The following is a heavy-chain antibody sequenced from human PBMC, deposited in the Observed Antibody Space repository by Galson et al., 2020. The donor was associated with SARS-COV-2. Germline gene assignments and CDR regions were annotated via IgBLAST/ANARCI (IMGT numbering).Heavy chain of an antibody. V-gene: IGHV3-23*01. D-gene: IGHD3-22*01. J-gene: IGHJ4*02. Sequence: PGGSLRLSCAASTFTFSTSGMGWVRQAPGKGLEWVSNINYSGGTTFYADSVKGRFTISRDNSKNTLFLQMNIVRAEDTAVYYCAKLCAYIGGIAGSCYAFDSWGQGTLVTVSS. CDR1: TFTFSTSG. CDR2: INYSGGTT. CDR3: AKLCAYIGGIAGSCYAFDS.